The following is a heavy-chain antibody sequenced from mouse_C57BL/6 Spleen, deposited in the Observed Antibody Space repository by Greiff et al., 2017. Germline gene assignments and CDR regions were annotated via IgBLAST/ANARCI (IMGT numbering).Heavy chain of an antibody. CDR2: ISSGGSYT. J-gene: IGHJ4*01. Sequence: EVKLVESGGDLVKPGGSLTLSCAASGFTFSSYGMSWVRPTPDTRLEWVATISSGGSYTYYPDSVKGRFTISRDNAKNTLYLQMSSLKSEDTAMYYCARGYDYGYAMDYGGQGTSVTVSS. V-gene: IGHV5-6*01. CDR3: ARGYDYGYAMDY. CDR1: GFTFSSYG. D-gene: IGHD2-4*01.